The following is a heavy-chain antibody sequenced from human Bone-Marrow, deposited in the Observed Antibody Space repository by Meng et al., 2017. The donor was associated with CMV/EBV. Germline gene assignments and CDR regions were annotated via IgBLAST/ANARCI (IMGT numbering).Heavy chain of an antibody. Sequence: ASVKVSCKASGYSFTGYYMHWVRQAPGQGLEWMGLINSNSGDTQYAQKFQGRVTMTRNTSISTAYMELSSLRSEDTAVYYCARAYSNIWPNWFAPWGQGTLVTVSS. D-gene: IGHD6-13*01. J-gene: IGHJ5*02. CDR1: GYSFTGYY. CDR2: INSNSGDT. CDR3: ARAYSNIWPNWFAP. V-gene: IGHV1-2*02.